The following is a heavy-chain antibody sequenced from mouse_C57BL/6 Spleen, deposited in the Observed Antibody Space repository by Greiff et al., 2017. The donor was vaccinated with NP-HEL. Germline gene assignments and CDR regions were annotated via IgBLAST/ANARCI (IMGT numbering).Heavy chain of an antibody. CDR3: ARWDDYDPLYAMDY. Sequence: QVQLQQSGAELVRPGASVKLSCKASGYTFTDYYINWVKQRPGQGLEWIARIYPGSGNTYYNEKFKGKATLTAEKSSSTAYMQLSSLTSEDSAVYFCARWDDYDPLYAMDYWGQGTSVTVSS. J-gene: IGHJ4*01. CDR2: IYPGSGNT. D-gene: IGHD2-4*01. V-gene: IGHV1-76*01. CDR1: GYTFTDYY.